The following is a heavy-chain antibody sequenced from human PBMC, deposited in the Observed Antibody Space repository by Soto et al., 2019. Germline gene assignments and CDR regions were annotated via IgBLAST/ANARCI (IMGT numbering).Heavy chain of an antibody. CDR3: AKDRVGKLLIPAFDI. V-gene: IGHV3-30-3*01. CDR2: ISYDGSNK. D-gene: IGHD1-26*01. Sequence: SLRLSCAASGFAFSSYGIHWVRQAPGKGLEWVSVISYDGSNKYYADSVKGRFTISRDNSKNTLYLQMNSLRAEDTAVYYCAKDRVGKLLIPAFDIWGQGTMVTVSS. J-gene: IGHJ3*02. CDR1: GFAFSSYG.